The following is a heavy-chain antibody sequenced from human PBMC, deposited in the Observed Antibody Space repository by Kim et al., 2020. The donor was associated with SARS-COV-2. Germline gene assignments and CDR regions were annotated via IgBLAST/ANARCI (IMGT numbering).Heavy chain of an antibody. CDR3: TTAERTDSEFDV. V-gene: IGHV1-3*01. D-gene: IGHD1-1*01. Sequence: SKGVQGRVTITRDTSASTAFMELNSLTSEDTAVYYCTTAERTDSEFDVWGQGTLVIVSS. J-gene: IGHJ4*02.